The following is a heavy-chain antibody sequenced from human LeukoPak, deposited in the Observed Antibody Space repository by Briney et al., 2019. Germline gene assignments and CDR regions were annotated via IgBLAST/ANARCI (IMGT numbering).Heavy chain of an antibody. CDR2: IYYSGST. D-gene: IGHD3-9*01. J-gene: IGHJ6*02. CDR1: GGSISSYY. V-gene: IGHV4-59*08. CDR3: ASGGYDNLTGYGYYGMDV. Sequence: SETLSLTCTVSGGSISSYYWSWIRQPPGKGLEWIGYIYYSGSTNYNPSLKSRVTISVDTSKNQFSLKLSSVTAADTAVYYCASGGYDNLTGYGYYGMDVWGQGTTVTASS.